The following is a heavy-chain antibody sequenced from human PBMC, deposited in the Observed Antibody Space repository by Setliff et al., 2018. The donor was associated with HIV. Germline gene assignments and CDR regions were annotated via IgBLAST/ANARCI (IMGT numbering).Heavy chain of an antibody. CDR2: ISCDGSRT. Sequence: PGGSLRLSCVASGFGFSNFAMHWVRQAPGKGVEWVSVISCDGSRTYYIDSVKGRFTISRDNSKNTLYLQLNSLRPEDTGVYYCASARIPTGGTSTSLDYWGQGALVTVSS. J-gene: IGHJ4*02. D-gene: IGHD1-1*01. CDR3: ASARIPTGGTSTSLDY. CDR1: GFGFSNFA. V-gene: IGHV3-30*10.